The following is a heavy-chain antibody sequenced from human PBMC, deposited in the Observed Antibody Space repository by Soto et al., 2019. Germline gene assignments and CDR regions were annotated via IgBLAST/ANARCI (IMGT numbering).Heavy chain of an antibody. D-gene: IGHD3-22*01. J-gene: IGHJ4*02. Sequence: GGSLRLSCAASGFTFSNAWMNWVRQAPGKGLEWVGRIKSETDGGTTDYAAPVKGRFTISRDDSQNTLYLQMNSLRTEDTAVYYCTTDHFETIVVVIAYWGQGTLVTVSS. CDR3: TTDHFETIVVVIAY. CDR2: IKSETDGGTT. CDR1: GFTFSNAW. V-gene: IGHV3-15*07.